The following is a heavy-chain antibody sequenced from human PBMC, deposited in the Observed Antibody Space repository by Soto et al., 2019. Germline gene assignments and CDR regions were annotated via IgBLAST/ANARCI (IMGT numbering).Heavy chain of an antibody. CDR2: ISSNSAYI. CDR3: ARVAY. J-gene: IGHJ4*02. CDR1: GFTFRSFT. V-gene: IGHV3-21*01. Sequence: GGSLRLSCAASGFTFRSFTMNWVRQAPGKGLEWVSTISSNSAYIYYTDALRGRFTISRDNAKNSLFLQMNTLRPEDTAMYYCARVAYWGPGTQVTVSS.